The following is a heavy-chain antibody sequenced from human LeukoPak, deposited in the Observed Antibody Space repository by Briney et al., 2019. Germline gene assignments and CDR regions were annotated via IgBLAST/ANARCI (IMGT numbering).Heavy chain of an antibody. CDR1: GGSISSSSYY. Sequence: SETLSLTCTVSGGSISSSSYYRGWIRQPPGKGLEWIGSIYYSGSTYYNPSLKSRVTISVDTSKNQFSLKLSSVTAADTAVYYCARWVVPAATIDYWGQGTLVTVSS. V-gene: IGHV4-39*01. J-gene: IGHJ4*02. CDR3: ARWVVPAATIDY. CDR2: IYYSGST. D-gene: IGHD2-2*01.